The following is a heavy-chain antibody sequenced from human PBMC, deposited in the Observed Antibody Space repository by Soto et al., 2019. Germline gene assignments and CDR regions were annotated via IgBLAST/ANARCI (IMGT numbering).Heavy chain of an antibody. J-gene: IGHJ4*02. CDR3: ARRRASDYGGKHHPYYFDR. V-gene: IGHV4-39*01. CDR2: ISYSGRT. D-gene: IGHD4-17*01. CDR1: GASIITDNYF. Sequence: SETLSLTCTVSGASIITDNYFWVWIRQSPRRGLELIGSISYSGRTYDNPSLQSRVTISIDASKNQFSLKLTSVTTADTAVYYCARRRASDYGGKHHPYYFDRWGQGALVTVSS.